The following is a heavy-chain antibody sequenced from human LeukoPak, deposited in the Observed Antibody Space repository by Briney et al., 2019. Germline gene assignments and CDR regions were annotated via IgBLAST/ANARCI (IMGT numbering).Heavy chain of an antibody. CDR1: GLTFSKSW. J-gene: IGHJ6*04. CDR2: IKSEGEGATT. D-gene: IGHD3-3*02. CDR3: IAHFPYFYGFDV. Sequence: GGSLRLSCAASGLTFSKSWMSWVRQAPGKGLEWLGHIKSEGEGATTDYAAPAKGRFAISRDDSKNMIYLQMSSLKIDDTAIYYCIAHFPYFYGFDVWGKGTTVTVSS. V-gene: IGHV3-15*01.